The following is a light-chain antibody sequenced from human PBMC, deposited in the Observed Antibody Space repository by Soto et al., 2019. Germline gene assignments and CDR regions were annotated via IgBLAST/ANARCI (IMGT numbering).Light chain of an antibody. Sequence: QPVLTQPPSASGTPGQTVTISCSGSISNLGSNFVFWYQQLPGAAPKLLISRNNQRPSGVPDRFSGSKSGTSASLAISGLRSEDEADYHCAAWDDSLSGVVFGGGTQLTVL. CDR1: ISNLGSNF. CDR3: AAWDDSLSGVV. CDR2: RNN. J-gene: IGLJ3*02. V-gene: IGLV1-47*01.